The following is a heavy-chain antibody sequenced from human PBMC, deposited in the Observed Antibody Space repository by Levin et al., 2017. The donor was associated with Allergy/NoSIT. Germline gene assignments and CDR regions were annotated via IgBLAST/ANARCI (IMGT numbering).Heavy chain of an antibody. CDR1: GFTFSTYS. CDR2: IGISSGYI. CDR3: ARETGTTTMFGEVDV. D-gene: IGHD3-3*01. V-gene: IGHV3-21*01. J-gene: IGHJ6*04. Sequence: LSLTCAASGFTFSTYSMNWVRQAPGKGLEWVSSIGISSGYIHYADSVKGRFTVSRDNAKNSLYLQMNSLRVEDTAVYYCARETGTTTMFGEVDVWGKGTTVTVSS.